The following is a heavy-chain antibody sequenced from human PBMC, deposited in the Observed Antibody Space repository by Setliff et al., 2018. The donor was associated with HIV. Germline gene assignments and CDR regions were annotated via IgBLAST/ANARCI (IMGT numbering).Heavy chain of an antibody. CDR2: IYYSGST. V-gene: IGHV4-39*01. CDR1: GDSTSSSSSY. J-gene: IGHJ4*02. CDR3: ARTRGYTYGYIYS. D-gene: IGHD5-18*01. Sequence: SETLSLTCTVSGDSTSSSSSYWGWIRQPPGKGLEWIGSIYYSGSTYYNPSLKSRVTISVDTSKNQFSLKLNSVTAADTAVYYCARTRGYTYGYIYSWAQGTLVTVSS.